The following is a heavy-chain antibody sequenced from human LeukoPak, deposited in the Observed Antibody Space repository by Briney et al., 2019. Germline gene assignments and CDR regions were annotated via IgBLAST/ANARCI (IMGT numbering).Heavy chain of an antibody. D-gene: IGHD1-26*01. J-gene: IGHJ4*02. CDR3: ARASGSYYGLMNY. CDR2: INPNSGAT. CDR1: GYTFTSYD. V-gene: IGHV1-2*02. Sequence: ASVKVSCKASGYTFTSYDINWVRQATGQGLEWMGWINPNSGATNSAQKFQGRVTMTWDTSISTAYLELSRLRFDDTAVYYCARASGSYYGLMNYWGQGTLVTVSS.